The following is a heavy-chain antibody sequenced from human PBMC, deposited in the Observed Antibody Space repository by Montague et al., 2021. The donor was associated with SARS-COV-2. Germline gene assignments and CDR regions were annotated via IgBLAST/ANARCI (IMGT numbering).Heavy chain of an antibody. CDR1: GDSISTSY. Sequence: SETLSLTCTVSGDSISTSYWAWIRQPPGKGLEWIGYVYYSGRNSYNSSLKSRVTISVDTSKNQVSLNLRSVTAADTAVYFCVRADRRDPDTPHRYYYKGMDLWGPGTTVTVSS. CDR2: VYYSGRN. CDR3: VRADRRDPDTPHRYYYKGMDL. V-gene: IGHV4-59*01. J-gene: IGHJ6*02. D-gene: IGHD2-15*01.